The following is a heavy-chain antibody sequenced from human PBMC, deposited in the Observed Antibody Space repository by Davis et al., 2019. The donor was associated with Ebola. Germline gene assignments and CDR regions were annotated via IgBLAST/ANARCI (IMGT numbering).Heavy chain of an antibody. D-gene: IGHD3-16*01. CDR2: ISPILAIA. V-gene: IGHV1-69*10. CDR1: GGTFSGYI. J-gene: IGHJ4*02. Sequence: SVKVSCKASGGTFSGYIISWVRQAPGQGLEWMGGISPILAIAHYAQKFQGRVTITADESTSTAYMELTTLRYEDTAVYYCARGLGGTWSYFDYWGQGTLVTVSS. CDR3: ARGLGGTWSYFDY.